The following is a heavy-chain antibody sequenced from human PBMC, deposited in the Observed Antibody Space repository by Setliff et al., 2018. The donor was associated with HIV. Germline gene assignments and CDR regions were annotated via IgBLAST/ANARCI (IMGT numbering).Heavy chain of an antibody. CDR1: GYLYTGYY. CDR3: AREGGPIYYFDY. D-gene: IGHD3-16*01. J-gene: IGHJ4*02. V-gene: IGHV1-2*02. CDR2: INVNSGGT. Sequence: ASVKVSCKASGYLYTGYYMHWVRQAPGQGLEWMGWINVNSGGTKYAQKFQGRVTMTRDTSISTAYMEVSSLRSDDTAVYYCAREGGPIYYFDYWSQGTLVTVSS.